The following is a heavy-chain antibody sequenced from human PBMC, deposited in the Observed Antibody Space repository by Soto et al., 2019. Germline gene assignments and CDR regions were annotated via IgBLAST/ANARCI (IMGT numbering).Heavy chain of an antibody. J-gene: IGHJ4*02. CDR2: ISSVGSTI. V-gene: IGHV3-48*03. CDR3: AKEATNINNFHY. CDR1: GFTFDNYE. Sequence: PGGSLRLSCAASGFTFDNYEMNWVRQAPGKGLEWVSYISSVGSTIYYADSVKGRSTISRDNAKNSLFLQMNSLRAEDTAVYYCAKEATNINNFHYWGQGTLVTVSS. D-gene: IGHD5-12*01.